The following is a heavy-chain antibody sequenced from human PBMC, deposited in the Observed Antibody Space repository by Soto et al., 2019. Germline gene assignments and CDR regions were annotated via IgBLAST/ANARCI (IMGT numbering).Heavy chain of an antibody. CDR1: GFTFSSYA. CDR2: ISGSGGST. V-gene: IGHV3-23*01. D-gene: IGHD3-16*02. CDR3: AKGGGMITFGGVIATHAFDI. J-gene: IGHJ3*02. Sequence: EVQLLESGGGLVQPGGSLRLSCAASGFTFSSYAMSWVRQAPGKGLEWVSAISGSGGSTYYADSVKGRFTISRDNSKTTLYLQMNRLRAEDTAVYYCAKGGGMITFGGVIATHAFDIWGQGTMVTVSS.